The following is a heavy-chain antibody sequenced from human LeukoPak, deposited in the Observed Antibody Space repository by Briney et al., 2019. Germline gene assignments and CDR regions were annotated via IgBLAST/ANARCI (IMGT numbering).Heavy chain of an antibody. D-gene: IGHD3-10*01. CDR3: ARGGALLWFGEFVNWFDP. V-gene: IGHV4-30-2*01. Sequence: PSETLSLTCAVSGASISSGGYSWSWLRQPPGKGLEWIGYIYHSGSTYYNPSLKSRVTISVDRSKNQFSLKLSSVTAADTAVYYCARGGALLWFGEFVNWFDPWGQGTLVTVSS. J-gene: IGHJ5*02. CDR2: IYHSGST. CDR1: GASISSGGYS.